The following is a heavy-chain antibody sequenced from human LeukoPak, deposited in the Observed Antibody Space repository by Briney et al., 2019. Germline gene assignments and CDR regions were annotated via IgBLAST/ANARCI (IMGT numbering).Heavy chain of an antibody. CDR3: ARAGLYNWNYEGTAYFDY. CDR1: GFTFDDYG. V-gene: IGHV3-20*04. Sequence: GSLRLSCAASGFTFDDYGMSWVRQAPGKGLEWVSGINWNGGSTGYADSVKGRFTISRDNAKNSLYLQMNSLRAEDTALYYCARAGLYNWNYEGTAYFDYWGQGTLVTVSS. CDR2: INWNGGST. D-gene: IGHD1-7*01. J-gene: IGHJ4*02.